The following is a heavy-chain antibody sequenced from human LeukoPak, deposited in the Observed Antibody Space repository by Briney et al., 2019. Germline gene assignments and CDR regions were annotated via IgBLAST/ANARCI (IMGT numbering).Heavy chain of an antibody. CDR2: IKHDGSDH. CDR1: GFTFGSYW. V-gene: IGHV3-7*01. CDR3: VRHPGSYNVLTGYSYYFDY. J-gene: IGHJ4*02. D-gene: IGHD3-9*01. Sequence: PGGSLRLSCVGSGFTFGSYWMSSVRQAPGKRLEWVANIKHDGSDHYYADSVAGRFTISRDNDKNSLYLEMSSLRAEDAAVYFCVRHPGSYNVLTGYSYYFDYWGQGTLVTVSS.